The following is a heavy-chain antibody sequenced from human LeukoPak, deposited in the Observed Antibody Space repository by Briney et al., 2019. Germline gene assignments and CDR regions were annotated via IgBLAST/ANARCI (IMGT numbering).Heavy chain of an antibody. V-gene: IGHV3-21*06. CDR2: ISSSSNYI. D-gene: IGHD5-12*01. Sequence: GGSLRLSCAASGFTFSRYIMNWVRQAPGKGLEWVSSISSSSNYIYYADSVKGRFTISRDNAKNSLYLQMNSLRAEDTAVYYCARKDIVTTYMDVWGKGTTVTVSS. J-gene: IGHJ6*03. CDR3: ARKDIVTTYMDV. CDR1: GFTFSRYI.